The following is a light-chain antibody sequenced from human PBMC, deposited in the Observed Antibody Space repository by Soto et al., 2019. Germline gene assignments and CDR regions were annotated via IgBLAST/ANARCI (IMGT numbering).Light chain of an antibody. CDR2: WAS. V-gene: IGKV4-1*01. J-gene: IGKJ3*01. CDR1: RSILSGSNNY. CDR3: QQYYSSPFA. Sequence: DIVMTQSPDSLAVSLGERATINCKSSRSILSGSNNYLAWYQQKPGQPPRLLIYWASTRESGVPDRFSGSGSETDFTLTISSLQAEDVAVYYCQQYYSSPFAFGPGTKVDI.